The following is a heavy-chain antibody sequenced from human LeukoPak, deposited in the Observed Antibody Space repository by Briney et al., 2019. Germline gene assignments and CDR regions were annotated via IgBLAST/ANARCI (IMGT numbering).Heavy chain of an antibody. CDR3: AKSIRFLEWLSEDYFDY. Sequence: GGSLRLSCAASGFTFSSYAMSWVRQAPGKGLEWVSAISGSGGSTYYADSVKGRFTISRDNSKNTLYLQMNSLRAEDTAVYYCAKSIRFLEWLSEDYFDYWGQGTLVTVSS. CDR2: ISGSGGST. V-gene: IGHV3-23*01. D-gene: IGHD3-3*01. CDR1: GFTFSSYA. J-gene: IGHJ4*02.